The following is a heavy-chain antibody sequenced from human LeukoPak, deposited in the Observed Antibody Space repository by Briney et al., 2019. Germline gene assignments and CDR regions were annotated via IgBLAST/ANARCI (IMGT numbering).Heavy chain of an antibody. CDR3: ARHGIYYYDSSGPDY. CDR2: IYPGDSGT. CDR1: GYSFTSYW. J-gene: IGHJ4*02. D-gene: IGHD3-22*01. Sequence: GESLKISCKGSGYSFTSYWIGWVRQMPGKGLEWMGIIYPGDSGTRYSPSFRGQVTISADKSISTAYLQWSSLKASDTAMYYCARHGIYYYDSSGPDYWGQGTLVTVSS. V-gene: IGHV5-51*01.